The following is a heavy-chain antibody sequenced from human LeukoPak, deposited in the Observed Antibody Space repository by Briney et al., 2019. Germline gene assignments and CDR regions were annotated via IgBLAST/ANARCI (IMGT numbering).Heavy chain of an antibody. CDR2: INSDGSST. D-gene: IGHD1-26*01. CDR1: GFTFSSYW. J-gene: IGHJ4*02. Sequence: GGSLRLSCAASGFTFSSYWVHWVRQAPGKGLVWVSRINSDGSSTSYADSVKGRFTISRDNAKNTLYLQMNSLRAEDTAVYYCARDPQWELPLFDYWGQGTLVTVSS. V-gene: IGHV3-74*01. CDR3: ARDPQWELPLFDY.